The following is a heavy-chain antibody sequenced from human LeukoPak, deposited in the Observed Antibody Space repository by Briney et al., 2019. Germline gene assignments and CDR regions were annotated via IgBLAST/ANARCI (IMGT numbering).Heavy chain of an antibody. CDR3: AREGKGYLEFCLDI. J-gene: IGHJ3*02. Sequence: SETLSLTCTVSGGSISSYYWSWIRQPPGKGLEWIGYIYYSGSTNYNPSLKSRVTISVDTSKNQFSLKLSSVTAADTAVYYCAREGKGYLEFCLDIWGQGTMVTVSS. CDR2: IYYSGST. CDR1: GGSISSYY. D-gene: IGHD3-22*01. V-gene: IGHV4-59*01.